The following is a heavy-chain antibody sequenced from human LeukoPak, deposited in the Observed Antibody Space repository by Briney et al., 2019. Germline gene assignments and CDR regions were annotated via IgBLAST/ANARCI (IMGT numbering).Heavy chain of an antibody. CDR2: INPSGGST. V-gene: IGHV1-46*01. J-gene: IGHJ3*02. D-gene: IGHD5-12*01. Sequence: GASVKVSCKASGYTFTSYYMHWVRQAPGQGLEWMGIINPSGGSTSYAQKFQGRVTMTRDTSTSTVYMELSSLRSEDTAVYYCARAPDIVATSGSDAFDIWGQGTMVTVSS. CDR3: ARAPDIVATSGSDAFDI. CDR1: GYTFTSYY.